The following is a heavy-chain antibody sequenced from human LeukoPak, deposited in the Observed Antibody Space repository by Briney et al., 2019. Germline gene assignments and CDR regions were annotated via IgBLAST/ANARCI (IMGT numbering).Heavy chain of an antibody. CDR2: ISGSGDST. V-gene: IGHV3-23*01. CDR1: GFIFTSYA. CDR3: ARDSRGGYLLDY. D-gene: IGHD5-18*01. J-gene: IGHJ4*02. Sequence: GGSLRLSCAASGFIFTSYAMTWVRQAPGKGLEWVSGISGSGDSTYYADSVKGRFTISRDNAKNSLYLQMNSLRAEDTAVYYCARDSRGGYLLDYWGQGILVTVSS.